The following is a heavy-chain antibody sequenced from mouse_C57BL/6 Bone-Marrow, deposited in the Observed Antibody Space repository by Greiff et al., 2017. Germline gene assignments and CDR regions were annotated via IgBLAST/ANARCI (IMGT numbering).Heavy chain of an antibody. D-gene: IGHD1-1*01. J-gene: IGHJ3*01. CDR1: GFNIKDDY. CDR3: LLLRFAY. Sequence: VQLKESGAELVRPGASVKLSCTASGFNIKDDYMHWVKQRPEQGLEWIGWIDPENGDTEYASKFQGKATITADTSSNTAYLQLSSLTSEDTAVYYCLLLRFAYWGQGTLVTVSA. V-gene: IGHV14-4*01. CDR2: IDPENGDT.